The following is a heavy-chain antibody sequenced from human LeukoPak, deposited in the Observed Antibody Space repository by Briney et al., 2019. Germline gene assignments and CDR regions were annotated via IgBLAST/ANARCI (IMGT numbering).Heavy chain of an antibody. D-gene: IGHD3-16*01. J-gene: IGHJ6*03. CDR3: AKLGGHPLHNYYVGV. V-gene: IGHV3-23*01. Sequence: GGSLRLSCAASGFTFSSYAMSWVRQAPGKGLEWVSGILDSGYSTCYANSVKGRFTTSRDNSNNTLYLQMNSLRAEDTAVYYCAKLGGHPLHNYYVGVWGKGTTVAVSS. CDR2: ILDSGYST. CDR1: GFTFSSYA.